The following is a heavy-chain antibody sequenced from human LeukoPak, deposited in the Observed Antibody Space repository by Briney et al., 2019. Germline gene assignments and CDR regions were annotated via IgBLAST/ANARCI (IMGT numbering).Heavy chain of an antibody. CDR2: IYPGDSDT. D-gene: IGHD3-10*01. CDR1: GYRFSDSW. CDR3: ARSPMGWGYGMDV. Sequence: GESLKISCKGSGYRFSDSWVAWVRQMPGKGLEWMAIIYPGDSDTRYSPSFEGQVTISADKSISTAYLQWSSLKASDTAKYYCARSPMGWGYGMDVWGQGTTVTVSS. J-gene: IGHJ6*02. V-gene: IGHV5-51*01.